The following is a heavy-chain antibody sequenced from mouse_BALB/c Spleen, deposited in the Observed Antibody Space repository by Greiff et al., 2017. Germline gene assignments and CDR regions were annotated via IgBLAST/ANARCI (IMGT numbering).Heavy chain of an antibody. D-gene: IGHD3-3*01. CDR2: ISSGSSTI. J-gene: IGHJ4*01. CDR3: AGDKDAMDY. V-gene: IGHV5-17*02. Sequence: EVMLVDSGGGLVQPGGSRKLSCAASGFTFSSFGMHWVRQAPEKGLEWVAYISSGSSTIYYADTVKGRFTISRDNPKNTLFLQMTSLRSEDTAMYYCAGDKDAMDYWGQGTSVTVSS. CDR1: GFTFSSFG.